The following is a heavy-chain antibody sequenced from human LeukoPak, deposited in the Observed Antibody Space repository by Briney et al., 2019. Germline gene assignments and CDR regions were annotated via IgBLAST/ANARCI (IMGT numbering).Heavy chain of an antibody. CDR1: GGSISTYY. D-gene: IGHD3-3*02. J-gene: IGHJ4*02. Sequence: PSETLSLTCTVSGGSISTYYWSWIRQPPGKGLEWIGYIYYSGSTNYNPSLKSRVTISVDTSKNQFSLKLSSVTAADTAVYYCARLSSCGIYYSDYWGQGTLVTVSS. CDR3: ARLSSCGIYYSDY. CDR2: IYYSGST. V-gene: IGHV4-59*01.